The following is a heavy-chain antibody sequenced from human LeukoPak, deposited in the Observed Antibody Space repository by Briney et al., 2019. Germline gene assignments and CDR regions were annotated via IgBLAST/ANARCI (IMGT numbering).Heavy chain of an antibody. D-gene: IGHD3-22*01. J-gene: IGHJ4*02. CDR3: ARGPYYYDSSGYYHDY. Sequence: GASVRVSCMASGYTFTSYDINWVRQAPGQGLEWMGWMNPNSGNTGYAQKFQGRVTMTRNTSISTAYMELSSLRSEDTAVYYCARGPYYYDSSGYYHDYWGQGTLVTVSS. CDR1: GYTFTSYD. CDR2: MNPNSGNT. V-gene: IGHV1-8*01.